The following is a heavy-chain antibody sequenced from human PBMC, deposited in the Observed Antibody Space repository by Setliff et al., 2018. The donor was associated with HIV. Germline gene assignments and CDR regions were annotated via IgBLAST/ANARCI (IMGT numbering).Heavy chain of an antibody. D-gene: IGHD4-17*01. CDR1: GFTVSTSY. V-gene: IGHV3-66*01. CDR3: ASSYGDYDAFHI. CDR2: IYSDGNT. J-gene: IGHJ3*02. Sequence: GGSLRLSCAASGFTVSTSYMSWIRQAPGKGLEWASTIYSDGNTYHADSVKGRFTISRDNSRNTLYLHMNSLRAEDTAVYYCASSYGDYDAFHIWGQGTMVTVSS.